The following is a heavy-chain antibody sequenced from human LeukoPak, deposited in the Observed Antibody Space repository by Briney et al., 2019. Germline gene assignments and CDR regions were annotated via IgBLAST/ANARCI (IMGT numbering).Heavy chain of an antibody. J-gene: IGHJ4*02. CDR2: INQDGSKT. V-gene: IGHV3-7*01. CDR1: GFTFRSHW. Sequence: GGSLRLSCAASGFTFRSHWMSWVRQAPGKGLEWVANINQDGSKTHYVDSVKGRFTISRDNAWNSLYLQMNSLRAEDTAMYYCARDHVAPGIYFDYWGQGTLVTVSS. D-gene: IGHD6-13*01. CDR3: ARDHVAPGIYFDY.